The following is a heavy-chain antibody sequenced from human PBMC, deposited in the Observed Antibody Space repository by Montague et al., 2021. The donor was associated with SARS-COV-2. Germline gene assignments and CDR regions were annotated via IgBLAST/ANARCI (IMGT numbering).Heavy chain of an antibody. Sequence: SETLSLTCTVSGGSISSYYWSWIRQPPGKGLEWIGYIYYSGSTNYNPSLKSRVTISVDTSKNQFSLKLSSVTAADTAVYYCARAGQQLARYYYYGMDVWGLGALVTVSS. CDR2: IYYSGST. V-gene: IGHV4-59*01. D-gene: IGHD6-13*01. J-gene: IGHJ6*02. CDR1: GGSISSYY. CDR3: ARAGQQLARYYYYGMDV.